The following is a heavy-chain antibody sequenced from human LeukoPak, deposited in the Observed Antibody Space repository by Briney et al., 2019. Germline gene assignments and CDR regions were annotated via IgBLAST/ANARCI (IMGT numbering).Heavy chain of an antibody. Sequence: PGRSLRLSCAASGFTFDDYAMHWVRQAPGKGLEWVSGISWNSGSIGYADSVKGRFTISRDNAKNSLYLQMNSLRAEDMALYYCAKTATIRAPYYYYYMDVWGKGTTVTVSS. J-gene: IGHJ6*03. V-gene: IGHV3-9*03. CDR1: GFTFDDYA. D-gene: IGHD5-12*01. CDR2: ISWNSGSI. CDR3: AKTATIRAPYYYYYMDV.